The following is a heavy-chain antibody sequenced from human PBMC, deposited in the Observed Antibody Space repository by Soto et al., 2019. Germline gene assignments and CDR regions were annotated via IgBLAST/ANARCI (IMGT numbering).Heavy chain of an antibody. V-gene: IGHV3-53*01. J-gene: IGHJ3*02. D-gene: IGHD4-17*01. Sequence: GGSLRLSCAPSRFTASSNYMSWVRKAPGKGLEWVSVIDSGGSRYDTDSVKGRFTISRDNSKNTLYLQMTRLRAEDTAVYYCELRTAFDIWGQGTMVTVSS. CDR2: IDSGGSR. CDR3: ELRTAFDI. CDR1: RFTASSNY.